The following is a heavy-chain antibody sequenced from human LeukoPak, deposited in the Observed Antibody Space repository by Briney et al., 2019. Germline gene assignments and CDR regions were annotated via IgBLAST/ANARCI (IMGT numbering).Heavy chain of an antibody. Sequence: GGTLRLSCAASGFTFSSYGMSWVRQAPGKGLEWVSAISGSGGSTYYADSVKGRFTISRDNSKNTLYLQMNSLRAEDTAVYYCARETVSGFGELTFDPWGQGTLVTVSS. D-gene: IGHD3-10*01. CDR2: ISGSGGST. CDR1: GFTFSSYG. V-gene: IGHV3-23*01. CDR3: ARETVSGFGELTFDP. J-gene: IGHJ5*02.